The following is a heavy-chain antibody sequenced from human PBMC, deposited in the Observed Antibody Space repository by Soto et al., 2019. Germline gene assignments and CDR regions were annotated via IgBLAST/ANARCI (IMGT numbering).Heavy chain of an antibody. V-gene: IGHV1-69*02. Sequence: QVQLVQSGAEVKKPGSSVKVSCKASGGTFNVYTIIWVRQAPGQGLEWMGRIIAMLAITNYAQRFRGRVTLTADTSTTTAYMELSSLTSEDTAVYYCALGSWSGETFDIWGQGTLVTVSS. CDR2: IIAMLAIT. J-gene: IGHJ3*02. CDR1: GGTFNVYT. CDR3: ALGSWSGETFDI. D-gene: IGHD6-13*01.